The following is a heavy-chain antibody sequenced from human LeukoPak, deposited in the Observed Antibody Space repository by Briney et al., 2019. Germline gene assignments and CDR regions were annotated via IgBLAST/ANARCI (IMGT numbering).Heavy chain of an antibody. J-gene: IGHJ4*02. V-gene: IGHV3-23*01. D-gene: IGHD2-2*01. CDR2: ISGSGVGT. CDR3: AKKIRGDIVVDD. CDR1: GFTFISYA. Sequence: GGSLRLSCAASGFTFISYAMSWVRQAPGKGLEWVSVISGSGVGTYYADSVKGRFTISRDNSKNTLYVQMNSLRAKDTAVYYCAKKIRGDIVVDDWGQGTLVTVSS.